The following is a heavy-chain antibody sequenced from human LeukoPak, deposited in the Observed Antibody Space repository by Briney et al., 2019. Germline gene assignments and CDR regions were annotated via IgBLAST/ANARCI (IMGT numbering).Heavy chain of an antibody. CDR2: ISYSGST. J-gene: IGHJ5*02. CDR3: AREGTAGTNLNWFDP. CDR1: GFSISSYY. Sequence: SETLSLTCTGSGFSISSYYWSWIRQPPGKGLEWIGYISYSGSTNFNPSLKSRVTISVDTSTNQFSLRLSSVTAADTAVYYCAREGTAGTNLNWFDPWGQGTLVTVSS. D-gene: IGHD1-1*01. V-gene: IGHV4-59*01.